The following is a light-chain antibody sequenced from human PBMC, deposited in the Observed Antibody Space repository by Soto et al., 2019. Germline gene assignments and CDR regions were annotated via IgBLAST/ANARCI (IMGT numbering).Light chain of an antibody. V-gene: IGLV3-21*02. CDR2: DDS. J-gene: IGLJ2*01. Sequence: SYELTQPPSVSVAPGQTARIPCGGDNIGTKSVHWYQQKPGQAPVMVVYDDSDRPSGIPERFSGSNSGNTATLTISRVAAGDEADYYCQVWESSSDQVVFAGGTKLTVL. CDR3: QVWESSSDQVV. CDR1: NIGTKS.